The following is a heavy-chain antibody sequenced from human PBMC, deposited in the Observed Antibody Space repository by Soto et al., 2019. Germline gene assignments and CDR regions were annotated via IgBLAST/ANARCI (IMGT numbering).Heavy chain of an antibody. CDR2: ISGSGGST. J-gene: IGHJ4*02. D-gene: IGHD2-2*01. Sequence: PVGSLRLSCASSVFTFSSYAMSWVRHSPGKWLEWVSAISGSGGSTYYADSVKGRFTISRDNSKNTLYLQMSSLRAEDTAVYYCAKDLGYCSSTSCHGAFEYWGQGTLVTVSS. CDR3: AKDLGYCSSTSCHGAFEY. CDR1: VFTFSSYA. V-gene: IGHV3-23*01.